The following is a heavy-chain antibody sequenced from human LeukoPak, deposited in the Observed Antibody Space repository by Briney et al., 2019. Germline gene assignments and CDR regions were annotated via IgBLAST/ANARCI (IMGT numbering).Heavy chain of an antibody. CDR3: AKDISGYSGHRIPHGMDV. D-gene: IGHD5-12*01. J-gene: IGHJ6*02. V-gene: IGHV3-9*01. CDR1: GFTLDDYA. CDR2: ISWNSGAI. Sequence: PRGSLRLSCAASGFTLDDYAMHWVRQAPGKGLEWVSGISWNSGAIGYTDSVKGRFIISRDNAKNSLYLQMNSLRAEDTALYYCAKDISGYSGHRIPHGMDVWGQGTTVTVSS.